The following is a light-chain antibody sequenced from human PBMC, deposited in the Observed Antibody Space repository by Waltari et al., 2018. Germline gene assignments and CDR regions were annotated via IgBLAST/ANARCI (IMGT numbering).Light chain of an antibody. CDR3: CSYVGGGTLI. Sequence: QSALTQPASVSGSPGQSITISCMGPSTDIGGYNFVSWYQQHPGKAPKLMIYDVSKRPSGVSNRFSGSKSGNTASLTISGLQAEDEADYYCCSYVGGGTLIFGGGTNVTVL. CDR1: STDIGGYNF. V-gene: IGLV2-23*02. J-gene: IGLJ2*01. CDR2: DVS.